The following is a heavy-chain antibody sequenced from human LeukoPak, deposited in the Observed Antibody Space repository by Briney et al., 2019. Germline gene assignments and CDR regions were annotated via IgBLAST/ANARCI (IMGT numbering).Heavy chain of an antibody. J-gene: IGHJ3*02. D-gene: IGHD4-23*01. CDR2: ISWNSGSI. V-gene: IGHV3-9*03. Sequence: PGGSLRLSCAASGFIFDDYAMHWVRQAPGKDLEWVSGISWNSGSIGYADSVKGRFTISRDNAKNSLYLQMNSLRAEDMALYYCAKAVDYGGNSDAFDIWGQGTMVTVSS. CDR3: AKAVDYGGNSDAFDI. CDR1: GFIFDDYA.